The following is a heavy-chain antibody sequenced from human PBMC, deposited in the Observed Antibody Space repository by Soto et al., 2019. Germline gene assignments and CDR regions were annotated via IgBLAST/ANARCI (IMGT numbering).Heavy chain of an antibody. V-gene: IGHV4-39*01. CDR1: GGSISSSSYY. CDR2: IYYSGST. D-gene: IGHD1-26*01. J-gene: IGHJ4*02. Sequence: PSETLSLTCSVSGGSISSSSYYWGWIRQPPGKGLEWIGSIYYSGSTYYNPSLKSRVTISVDTSKNQFSLKLSSVTAADTAVYYCARRGSYFGGYWGQGTLVTVSS. CDR3: ARRGSYFGGY.